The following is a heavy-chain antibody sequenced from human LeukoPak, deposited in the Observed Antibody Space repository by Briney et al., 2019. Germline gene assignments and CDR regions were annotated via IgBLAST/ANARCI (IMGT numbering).Heavy chain of an antibody. CDR3: ATSGRSSLAFDV. J-gene: IGHJ3*01. CDR2: VDPEDAKA. Sequence: ASVKVSCTSSGYTFSDYYIHWVRQAPGGGLQWLGRVDPEDAKAVYSENLQGRVTITADSFSDSTYMFLSSLTSEDTAFYYCATSGRSSLAFDVWGQGTVVTVSS. V-gene: IGHV1-69-2*01. D-gene: IGHD3-10*01. CDR1: GYTFSDYY.